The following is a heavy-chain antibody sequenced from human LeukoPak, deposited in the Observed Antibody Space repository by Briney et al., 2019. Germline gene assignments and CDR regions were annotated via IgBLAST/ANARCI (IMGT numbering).Heavy chain of an antibody. V-gene: IGHV1-8*03. CDR1: GYTFTKYD. J-gene: IGHJ5*02. D-gene: IGHD3-10*01. Sequence: GASVKVSCRASGYTFTKYDMNWLRQATGQGLEWMGWMNPGSGNAGYAQKFQGRVTITADKSTSTAYMELSSLRSEDTAVYYCVSYYYGSGSPTHVPWGQGTLVTVSS. CDR3: VSYYYGSGSPTHVP. CDR2: MNPGSGNA.